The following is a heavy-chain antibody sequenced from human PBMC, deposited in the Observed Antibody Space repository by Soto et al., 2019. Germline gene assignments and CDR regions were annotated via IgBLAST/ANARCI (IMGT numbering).Heavy chain of an antibody. CDR1: GFTFSEYE. CDR2: ILSTGTTI. D-gene: IGHD5-12*01. V-gene: IGHV3-48*03. CDR3: ARGMDIVAPISGEY. Sequence: PGGSLRLSCSASGFTFSEYEMNWVRQAPGKGLEWVAYILSTGTTIYYADSVKGRFTISRDNAKNSLYLQMNSLRAEDTAVYYWARGMDIVAPISGEYWGLGNRATVPS. J-gene: IGHJ4*02.